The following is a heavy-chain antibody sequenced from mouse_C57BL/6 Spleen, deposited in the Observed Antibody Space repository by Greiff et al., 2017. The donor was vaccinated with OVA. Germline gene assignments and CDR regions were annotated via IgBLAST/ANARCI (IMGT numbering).Heavy chain of an antibody. V-gene: IGHV2-6-1*01. J-gene: IGHJ4*01. CDR3: AIQLRLREGAMDY. Sequence: QVQLKESGPGLVAPSQSLSITCTVSGFSLTSYGVHWVRQPPGKGLEWLVVIWSDGSTTYNSALKSRLSISKANSKSQVFLKLNSLQTDDTAMYYCAIQLRLREGAMDYWGQGTSVTVSS. D-gene: IGHD3-2*02. CDR1: GFSLTSYG. CDR2: IWSDGST.